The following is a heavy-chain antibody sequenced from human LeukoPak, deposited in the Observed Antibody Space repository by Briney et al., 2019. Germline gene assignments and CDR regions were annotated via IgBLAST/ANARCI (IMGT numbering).Heavy chain of an antibody. CDR2: INSGSSTI. D-gene: IGHD3-10*01. V-gene: IGHV3-48*04. Sequence: GGSLRLSCAASGFTFSSYYMNWVRQAPGKGLEWVSYINSGSSTIYYADSVKGRFTISRDNAKDSLFLQMNSLRAEDTAVYFCARSFLMSFGELLSGGFDVWGQGAMVTVSS. CDR1: GFTFSSYY. J-gene: IGHJ3*01. CDR3: ARSFLMSFGELLSGGFDV.